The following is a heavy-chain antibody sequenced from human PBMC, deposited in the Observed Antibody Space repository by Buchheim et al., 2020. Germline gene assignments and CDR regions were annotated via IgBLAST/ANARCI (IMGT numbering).Heavy chain of an antibody. CDR1: GFTFSRYS. J-gene: IGHJ6*02. CDR2: MTSDEKTI. CDR3: ARSVQFGMDV. V-gene: IGHV3-48*01. Sequence: EVQLVESGGGSVQPGGSLRLSCAASGFTFSRYSMNWARQAPGKGLEWVSYMTSDEKTIYYTDSVKGRFTISRDNARNLLYLQMHSLRVDDTALYYCARSVQFGMDVGGQGTT.